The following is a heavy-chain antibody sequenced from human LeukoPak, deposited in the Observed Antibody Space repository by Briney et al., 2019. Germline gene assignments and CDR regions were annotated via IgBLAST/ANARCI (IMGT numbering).Heavy chain of an antibody. CDR3: ARDGNTVTTGGPYYYYYGMDV. CDR2: IYSGGST. D-gene: IGHD4-17*01. J-gene: IGHJ6*02. V-gene: IGHV3-53*01. CDR1: GFTVSSNY. Sequence: GGSLRLSCAASGFTVSSNYMSWVRQAPGKGLEWVSVIYSGGSTYYADSVKGRFTISRDNSKNTLYLQMNSLRAEDTAVYYCARDGNTVTTGGPYYYYYGMDVWGQGTTVTVSS.